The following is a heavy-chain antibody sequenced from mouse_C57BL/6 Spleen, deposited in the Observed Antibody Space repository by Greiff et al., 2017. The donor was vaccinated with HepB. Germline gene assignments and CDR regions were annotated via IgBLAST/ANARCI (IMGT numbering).Heavy chain of an antibody. Sequence: QVQLQQSGAELVMPGASVKLSCKASGYTFTSYWMHWVKQRPGQGLEWIGEIDPSDSYTNYNQKFKGKSTLTVDKSSSTAYMQLSSLTSEDSAVYYCARPNSYGSPSYYVDYWGQGTTLTGSS. CDR1: GYTFTSYW. D-gene: IGHD1-1*01. V-gene: IGHV1-69*01. CDR2: IDPSDSYT. CDR3: ARPNSYGSPSYYVDY. J-gene: IGHJ2*01.